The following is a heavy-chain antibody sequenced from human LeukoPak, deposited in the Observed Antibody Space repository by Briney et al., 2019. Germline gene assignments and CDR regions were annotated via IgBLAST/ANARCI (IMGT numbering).Heavy chain of an antibody. D-gene: IGHD1-26*01. V-gene: IGHV3-30*02. CDR2: IRYDGSKK. Sequence: GGSLRLSCAASGFIFSSYGMHWVRQAPGKGLEWVAFIRYDGSKKYYADSVKGRFTISRDNSKNTLYLQMNSLRAEDTAVYYCAKRGGSYYFDYWGQGTLVTVSS. CDR1: GFIFSSYG. CDR3: AKRGGSYYFDY. J-gene: IGHJ4*02.